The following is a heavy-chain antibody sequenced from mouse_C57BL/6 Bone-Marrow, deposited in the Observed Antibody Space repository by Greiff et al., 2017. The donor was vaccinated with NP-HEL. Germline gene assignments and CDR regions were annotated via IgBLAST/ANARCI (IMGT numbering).Heavy chain of an antibody. CDR2: INPSNGGT. D-gene: IGHD2-3*01. V-gene: IGHV1-53*01. Sequence: VQLQQPGTELVKPGASVKLSCKASGYTFTSYWMHWVKQRPGQGLEWIGNINPSNGGTNYNEKFKSKATLTVDKSSSTAYMQLSSLTSEDSAVYDCARRGFYDGYPYYDMGGWGTGTTVTVSS. CDR3: ARRGFYDGYPYYDMGG. J-gene: IGHJ4*01. CDR1: GYTFTSYW.